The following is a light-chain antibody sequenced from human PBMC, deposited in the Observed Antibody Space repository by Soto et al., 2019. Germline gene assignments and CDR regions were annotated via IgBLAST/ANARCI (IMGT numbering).Light chain of an antibody. J-gene: IGKJ5*01. CDR1: QSVSSSY. CDR2: GAS. V-gene: IGKV3-20*01. Sequence: EIVLTQSPGTLSLSPGERATLSCRASQSVSSSYLAWYQQPPGQAPRLLIYGASSRTTGIPDRFSGSGSGTYFTLTSSRLEPEDVAVYYCQLYGSSPITFGQGTRLEIK. CDR3: QLYGSSPIT.